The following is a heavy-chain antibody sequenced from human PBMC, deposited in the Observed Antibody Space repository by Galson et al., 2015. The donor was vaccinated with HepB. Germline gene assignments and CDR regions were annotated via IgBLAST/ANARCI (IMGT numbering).Heavy chain of an antibody. J-gene: IGHJ4*02. D-gene: IGHD2-21*02. CDR3: ARDRGKVTYTFDY. CDR1: GYTHTDHH. Sequence: SVKVSCKASGYTHTDHHIHWVRQAPGQGLEWVGRINPHIGGANYAQKFQGRVTMTRDTSISTAYMELSGLTSDDTAIYFCARDRGKVTYTFDYWGQGTLVTVS. V-gene: IGHV1-2*06. CDR2: INPHIGGA.